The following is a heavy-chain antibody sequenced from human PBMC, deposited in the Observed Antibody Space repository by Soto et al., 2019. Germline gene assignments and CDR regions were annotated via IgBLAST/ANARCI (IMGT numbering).Heavy chain of an antibody. V-gene: IGHV1-18*01. CDR1: GCSLTNYG. CDR3: ARDYQDGGSSWTHRHHSDMDV. J-gene: IGHJ6*04. Sequence: ASVKVSCKASGCSLTNYGILWVRQAPGRGLEWMGWISTFNGNTNYAQKLQDRVTMTRDTSTSTAYMKLRRLRSDDTAVYYCARDYQDGGSSWTHRHHSDMDVWGKGTTVTVSS. D-gene: IGHD6-13*01. CDR2: ISTFNGNT.